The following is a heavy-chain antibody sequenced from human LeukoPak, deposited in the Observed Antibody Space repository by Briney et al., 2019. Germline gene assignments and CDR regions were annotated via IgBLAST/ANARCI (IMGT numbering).Heavy chain of an antibody. CDR2: IHSNGNT. V-gene: IGHV4-59*08. D-gene: IGHD5-18*01. J-gene: IGHJ3*02. Sequence: KSSETLSLTCVVSGGSINNYYWSWIRQPPGKGLEWIAYIHSNGNTSYNPSFKSRVTVSVDTSKNQLSLRLTSVAAADTAIYYCARQPSATAAFDSWAQGTMVIVSS. CDR3: ARQPSATAAFDS. CDR1: GGSINNYY.